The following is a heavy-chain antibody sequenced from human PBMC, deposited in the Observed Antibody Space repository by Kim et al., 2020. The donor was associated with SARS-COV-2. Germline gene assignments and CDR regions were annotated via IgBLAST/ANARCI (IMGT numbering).Heavy chain of an antibody. J-gene: IGHJ6*02. Sequence: SVKGRFTSSRDNSKNSLYLQMNSLRTEDTALYYCAKGVGDLDYYYGMDVWGQGTTVTVSS. V-gene: IGHV3-43*01. D-gene: IGHD3-10*01. CDR3: AKGVGDLDYYYGMDV.